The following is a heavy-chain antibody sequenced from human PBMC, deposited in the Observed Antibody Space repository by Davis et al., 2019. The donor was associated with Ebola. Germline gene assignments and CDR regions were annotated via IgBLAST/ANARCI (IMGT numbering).Heavy chain of an antibody. CDR3: AREGKYRDESRTFDY. CDR2: ISGSGGST. Sequence: GESLKISCTVSGGSISSYYWSWVRQAPGKGLEWVSAISGSGGSTYYADSVKGRFTISRDNSKNTLYLQMNSLRADDTAVYYCAREGKYRDESRTFDYWGQGTLVTVSS. V-gene: IGHV3-23*01. D-gene: IGHD2-2*01. J-gene: IGHJ4*02. CDR1: GGSISSYY.